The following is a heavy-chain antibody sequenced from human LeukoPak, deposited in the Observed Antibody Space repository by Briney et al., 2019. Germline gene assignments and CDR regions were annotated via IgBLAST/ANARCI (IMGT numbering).Heavy chain of an antibody. V-gene: IGHV1-18*01. CDR3: ARGVPGALAGFDL. Sequence: ASVNVSFKASVYTFTKYGISWVRQAPGQGLEWMGWISTYIGSTKYTQKFQGRVTMTTDTTTTTAYMELRSLRSDDTAVYFCARGVPGALAGFDLWGQGTLVTVSS. J-gene: IGHJ4*02. CDR1: VYTFTKYG. D-gene: IGHD2-2*01. CDR2: ISTYIGST.